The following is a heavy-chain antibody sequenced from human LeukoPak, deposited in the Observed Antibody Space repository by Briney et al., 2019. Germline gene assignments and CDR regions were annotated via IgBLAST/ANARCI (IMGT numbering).Heavy chain of an antibody. CDR3: ARVGWKMGYSYGD. D-gene: IGHD5-18*01. CDR1: GVSISSGGYN. CDR2: IDCGGST. J-gene: IGHJ4*03. Sequence: SETLTLTCTVSGVSISSGGYNWSWLGPDQGMGLDWIGYIDCGGSTYYNPSLKGRVTISVDTSKNQFSLKMSSVTAADTAVYYCARVGWKMGYSYGDWGHRGLVTVVS. V-gene: IGHV4-31*03.